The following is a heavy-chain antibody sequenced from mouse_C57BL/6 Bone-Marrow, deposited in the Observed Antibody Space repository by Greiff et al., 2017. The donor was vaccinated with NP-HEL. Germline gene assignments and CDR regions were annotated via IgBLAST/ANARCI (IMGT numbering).Heavy chain of an antibody. J-gene: IGHJ4*01. CDR1: GYSFTGYY. CDR3: AREGMGYRYYAMDY. Sequence: VQLQQSGPELVKPGASVKISCKASGYSFTGYYMNWVKQSPEKSLEWIGEINPSTGGTTYNQKFKAKATLTVDKSSSTAYMQLKSLTSEDSAVYYCAREGMGYRYYAMDYWGQGTSVTVSS. CDR2: INPSTGGT. D-gene: IGHD2-10*02. V-gene: IGHV1-42*01.